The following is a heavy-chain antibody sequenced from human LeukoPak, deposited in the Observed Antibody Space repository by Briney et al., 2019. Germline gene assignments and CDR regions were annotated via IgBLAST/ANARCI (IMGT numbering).Heavy chain of an antibody. Sequence: PGGSLRLSCAASGFTVSSNYVSWVRQAPGKGLEWVSVIYSGGSTYYADSVKGRFTISRDNSKNTLYLQMNSLRAEDTAVYYCARAQYYYDSSGYYDYWGQGTLVTVSS. CDR1: GFTVSSNY. J-gene: IGHJ4*02. D-gene: IGHD3-22*01. CDR3: ARAQYYYDSSGYYDY. CDR2: IYSGGST. V-gene: IGHV3-53*01.